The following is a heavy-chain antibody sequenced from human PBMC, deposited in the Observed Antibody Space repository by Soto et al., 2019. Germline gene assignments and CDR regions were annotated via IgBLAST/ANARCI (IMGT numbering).Heavy chain of an antibody. D-gene: IGHD3-9*01. CDR1: GGSFSGYY. Sequence: SETLSLTCAVYGGSFSGYYWSWIRQPPGKVLEWIGEINHSGSTNYNPSLKSRVTISVDTSKNQFSLKLSSVTAADTAVYYCARGGLVIVTPYYYYYGMDVWGQGTTVTVS. CDR2: INHSGST. CDR3: ARGGLVIVTPYYYYYGMDV. V-gene: IGHV4-34*01. J-gene: IGHJ6*02.